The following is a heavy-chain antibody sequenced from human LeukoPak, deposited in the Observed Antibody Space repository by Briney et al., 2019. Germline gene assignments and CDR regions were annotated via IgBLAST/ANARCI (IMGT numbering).Heavy chain of an antibody. Sequence: SQTLSLTCALSGDSVSSKSAAGDWVGQSSSRGREGLGRTYYRCKWYYDYAVCVKGQIAMNPDRSKNKFSLQLNSVTPVDTAVYYCARGYDLLTGYDNFYYYGMDVWGNGTTVTVSS. CDR2: TYYRCKWYY. D-gene: IGHD3-9*01. J-gene: IGHJ6*04. CDR3: ARGYDLLTGYDNFYYYGMDV. V-gene: IGHV6-1*01. CDR1: GDSVSSKSAA.